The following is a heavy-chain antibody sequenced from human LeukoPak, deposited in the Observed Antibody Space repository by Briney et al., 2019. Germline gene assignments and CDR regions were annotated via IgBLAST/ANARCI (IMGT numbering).Heavy chain of an antibody. CDR3: AKGGPPQYGSSWLEYYFDY. J-gene: IGHJ4*02. CDR1: GFTFSSNG. CDR2: ISGTDGST. D-gene: IGHD6-13*01. Sequence: PGGSLRLSCAASGFTFSSNGMSWVRQAPGKGLEWVSTISGTDGSTYYADSVKGRFTISRDNSKNTLYLQMNSLRAEDTAVYYCAKGGPPQYGSSWLEYYFDYWGQGTLVTVSS. V-gene: IGHV3-23*01.